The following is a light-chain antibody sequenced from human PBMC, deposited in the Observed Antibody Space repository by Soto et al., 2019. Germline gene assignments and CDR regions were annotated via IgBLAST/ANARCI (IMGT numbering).Light chain of an antibody. Sequence: QSALTQPPSASGSPGQSVTISCTGTSSDVGGYNFVSWYQQHPGKAPKLVIYAVSARPSGVPDRFSGSKSGNTASLTVSGLQAEDEGDYYCTSYAGSNNVIFGGGTQLTVL. V-gene: IGLV2-8*01. J-gene: IGLJ2*01. CDR3: TSYAGSNNVI. CDR2: AVS. CDR1: SSDVGGYNF.